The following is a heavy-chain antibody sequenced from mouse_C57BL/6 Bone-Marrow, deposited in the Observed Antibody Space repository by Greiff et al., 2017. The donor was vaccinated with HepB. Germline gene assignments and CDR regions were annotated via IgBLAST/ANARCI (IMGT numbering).Heavy chain of an antibody. CDR3: ARRARYFWYFDV. CDR1: GYTFTSYW. D-gene: IGHD2-12*01. V-gene: IGHV1-69*01. J-gene: IGHJ1*03. CDR2: IDPSDSYT. Sequence: VQLQQPGAELVMPGASVKLSCKASGYTFTSYWMHWVKQRPGQGLEWIGEIDPSDSYTNYNQKFKGKSTLTVDKSSSTAYMQLSSLTSEDSAVYYCARRARYFWYFDVWGTGTTVTASS.